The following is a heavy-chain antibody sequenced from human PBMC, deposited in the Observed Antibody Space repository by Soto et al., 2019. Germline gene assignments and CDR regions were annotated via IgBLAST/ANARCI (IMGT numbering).Heavy chain of an antibody. D-gene: IGHD5-12*01. CDR1: GFTFSNYK. V-gene: IGHV3-21*04. CDR3: AKDRDIAYHLEGGFYYSGMDV. CDR2: VSSTSGYI. Sequence: SLRLSCAVFGFTFSNYKMSWVRQAPGKGLEWVSSVSSTSGYIYYGDSVKGRFTISRDNSKNTLFLQMNSLRAEDTARYYCAKDRDIAYHLEGGFYYSGMDVWGQGTTVTVSS. J-gene: IGHJ6*02.